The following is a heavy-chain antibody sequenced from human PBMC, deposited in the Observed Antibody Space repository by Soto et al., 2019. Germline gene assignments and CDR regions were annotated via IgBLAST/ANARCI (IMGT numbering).Heavy chain of an antibody. D-gene: IGHD1-26*01. V-gene: IGHV3-53*04. CDR2: IYSGGST. Sequence: GGSLRLSCAASGFTVSSNYMSWVRQAPGKGLEWVSVIYSGGSTYYADSVKGRLTISRHNSKNTLYLQMNSLRPEDTAVYYCAKDKWGLARPCDYWGQGTLVTVSS. CDR1: GFTVSSNY. J-gene: IGHJ4*02. CDR3: AKDKWGLARPCDY.